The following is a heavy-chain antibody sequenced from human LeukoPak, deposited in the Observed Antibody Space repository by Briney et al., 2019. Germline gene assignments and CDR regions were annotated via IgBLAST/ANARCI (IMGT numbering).Heavy chain of an antibody. D-gene: IGHD5-24*01. CDR1: GFSLWRHY. J-gene: IGHJ6*03. CDR3: ARSTRDGYNHYHYYYMDV. V-gene: IGHV3-53*01. CDR2: SYSGGST. Sequence: PGGSLRLSCAASGFSLWRHYMNWVRQAPGKGLEWVALSYSGGSTYYTDSVKGRFTISRDNSNNTLYLHMNSLRPDDTAVYYCARSTRDGYNHYHYYYMDVWGKGTTVTVSS.